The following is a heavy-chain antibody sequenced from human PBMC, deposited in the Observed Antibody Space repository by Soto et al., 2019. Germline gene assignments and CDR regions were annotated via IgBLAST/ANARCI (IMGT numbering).Heavy chain of an antibody. V-gene: IGHV1-18*01. CDR2: ISAYNGNT. CDR1: GYTFTSYG. J-gene: IGHJ4*02. D-gene: IGHD2-2*01. Sequence: GASVKVSCKASGYTFTSYGISWVRQAPGQGLEWMGWISAYNGNTNYAQKLQGRVTMTTDTSTSTAYMELRSLRSDDTAVYYCARGASFVVVLAAASYYFDHWGQGALVTVSS. CDR3: ARGASFVVVLAAASYYFDH.